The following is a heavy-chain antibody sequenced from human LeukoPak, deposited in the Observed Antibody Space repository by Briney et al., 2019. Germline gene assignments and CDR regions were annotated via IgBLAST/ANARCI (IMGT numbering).Heavy chain of an antibody. D-gene: IGHD1-26*01. CDR1: GFTFGSYR. CDR3: ARIWEGGY. V-gene: IGHV3-21*01. CDR2: ISSSSNYI. Sequence: GGSLRLSCAASGFTFGSYRMNWVRQAPGKGLEWVSSISSSSNYIYYADSVKGRFTISRDNAKNSLYLQMNSLRAEDTAVYYCARIWEGGYWGQGTLVTVSS. J-gene: IGHJ4*02.